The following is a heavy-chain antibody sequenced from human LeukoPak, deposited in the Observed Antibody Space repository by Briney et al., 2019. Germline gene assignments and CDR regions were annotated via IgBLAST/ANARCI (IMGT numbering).Heavy chain of an antibody. CDR1: GGSISSYY. Sequence: SETLSLTCTVSGGSISSYYWSWLRQPAGKGLESIGHISTTGSTNYNPSLKSRVTMSVDTSNNQFSLKLSSVTAADTAVYYCARVRYSDSSVLTRKRSYYFDYWGQGTLVTVSS. CDR2: ISTTGST. CDR3: ARVRYSDSSVLTRKRSYYFDY. J-gene: IGHJ4*02. D-gene: IGHD3-22*01. V-gene: IGHV4-4*07.